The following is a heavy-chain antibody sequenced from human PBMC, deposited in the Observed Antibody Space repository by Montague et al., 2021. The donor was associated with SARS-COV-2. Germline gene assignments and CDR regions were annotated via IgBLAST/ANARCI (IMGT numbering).Heavy chain of an antibody. D-gene: IGHD3-9*01. Sequence: SLRLSCAASGFTFSSYSMNWVRQAPGKGLEWVSSISSSSSYIYYADSVKGRFTISRDNAKNSLYLQMNSLRAEDTAVYYCARDLHYDILTGYYSYWGQETLVTVSS. CDR2: ISSSSSYI. CDR3: ARDLHYDILTGYYSY. J-gene: IGHJ4*02. V-gene: IGHV3-21*01. CDR1: GFTFSSYS.